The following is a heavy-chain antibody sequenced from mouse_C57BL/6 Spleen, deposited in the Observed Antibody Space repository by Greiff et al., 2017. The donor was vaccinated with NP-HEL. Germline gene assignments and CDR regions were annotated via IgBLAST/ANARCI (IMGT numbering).Heavy chain of an antibody. CDR3: ARHEEDYGSSYSAWFAY. D-gene: IGHD1-1*01. CDR2: FYPGSGSI. J-gene: IGHJ3*01. V-gene: IGHV1-62-2*01. CDR1: GYTFTEYT. Sequence: QVQLQQSGAELVKPGASVKLSCKASGYTFTEYTIHWVKQRSGQGLEWIGWFYPGSGSIKYNEKFKDKATLTADKSSSTVYMELSRLTSEDSAVYFCARHEEDYGSSYSAWFAYWGQGTLVTVSA.